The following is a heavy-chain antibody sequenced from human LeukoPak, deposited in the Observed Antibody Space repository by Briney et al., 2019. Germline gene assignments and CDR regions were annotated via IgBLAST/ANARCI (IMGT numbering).Heavy chain of an antibody. CDR3: ARDYYDSRGEAFDI. CDR2: IFYVGST. CDR1: GDSIGSHY. D-gene: IGHD3-22*01. V-gene: IGHV4-59*11. Sequence: SETLSLTCTVSGDSIGSHYWSWIRQPPGKGLEWIGYIFYVGSTNYNPSLKSRVTVSVDTSKNQFSLKLNSVTAADTAVYYCARDYYDSRGEAFDIWGQGTMVTVSS. J-gene: IGHJ3*02.